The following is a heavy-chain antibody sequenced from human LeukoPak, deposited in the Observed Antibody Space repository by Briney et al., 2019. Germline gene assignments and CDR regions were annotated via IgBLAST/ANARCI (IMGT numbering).Heavy chain of an antibody. Sequence: GGSLRLSWAPSGFTVSSNYMSWVRQAPGKGLEWVSVIYSGGSTYYADSVKGRFTISRDNSKNTLYLQMNSLRAEDTAVYYCARDLDGSSWFAPSDYWGQGTLVTVSS. CDR3: ARDLDGSSWFAPSDY. J-gene: IGHJ4*02. V-gene: IGHV3-66*02. CDR1: GFTVSSNY. CDR2: IYSGGST. D-gene: IGHD6-13*01.